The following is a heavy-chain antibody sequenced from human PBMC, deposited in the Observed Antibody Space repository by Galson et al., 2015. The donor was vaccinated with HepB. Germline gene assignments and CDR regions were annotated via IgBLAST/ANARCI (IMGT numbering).Heavy chain of an antibody. V-gene: IGHV1-46*01. Sequence: SVKVSCKASGGTFSNYAISWVRQAPGQGLEWMGIINPSGGSTSYAQKFQGRVTMTRDTSTSTVYMELSSLRSEDTAVYYCARAYGNDAFDIWGQGTMVTVSS. CDR2: INPSGGST. CDR3: ARAYGNDAFDI. CDR1: GGTFSNYA. D-gene: IGHD4-17*01. J-gene: IGHJ3*02.